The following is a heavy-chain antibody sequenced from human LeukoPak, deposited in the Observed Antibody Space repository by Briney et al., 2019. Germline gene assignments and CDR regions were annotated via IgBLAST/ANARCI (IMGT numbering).Heavy chain of an antibody. CDR2: IYYSGST. Sequence: SETLSLTCTVSGGSISSYYWSWIRQPPGKGLEWIGYIYYSGSTNYNPSLKSRVTISVDTSKNQFSLKLSSVTAADTAVYYCAVNYGSGSYSPDVWGKGTTVTISS. D-gene: IGHD3-10*01. CDR3: AVNYGSGSYSPDV. J-gene: IGHJ6*04. V-gene: IGHV4-59*01. CDR1: GGSISSYY.